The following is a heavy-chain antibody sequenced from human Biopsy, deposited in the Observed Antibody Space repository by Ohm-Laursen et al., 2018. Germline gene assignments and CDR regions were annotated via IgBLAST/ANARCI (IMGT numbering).Heavy chain of an antibody. CDR3: ARGGTLVVVPTAVLHSFDI. Sequence: SSVKVSCKPSGGSFSSYAINWVRQAPGQGLEWLGWISTYNGNTNYAQNLQGRVTMTTDTSTSTAYMELRSLRSDDTAVYYCARGGTLVVVPTAVLHSFDIWGQGTMVTVSS. V-gene: IGHV1-18*01. CDR2: ISTYNGNT. CDR1: GGSFSSYA. D-gene: IGHD2-2*01. J-gene: IGHJ3*02.